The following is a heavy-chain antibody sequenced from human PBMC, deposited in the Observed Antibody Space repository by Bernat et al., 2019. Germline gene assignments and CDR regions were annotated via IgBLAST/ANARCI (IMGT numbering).Heavy chain of an antibody. Sequence: QVQLQESGPGLVKPSETLSLTCTVSGGSISSYYWSWIRQPPGKGLEWIGYIYYSGSTNYNPSLKSRVTISVDTSKNQFSLKLSSVTAADTAVYYCARGSTMVRGVITRGGRFDPWGQGSLVTVSS. V-gene: IGHV4-59*01. J-gene: IGHJ5*02. CDR3: ARGSTMVRGVITRGGRFDP. D-gene: IGHD3-10*01. CDR1: GGSISSYY. CDR2: IYYSGST.